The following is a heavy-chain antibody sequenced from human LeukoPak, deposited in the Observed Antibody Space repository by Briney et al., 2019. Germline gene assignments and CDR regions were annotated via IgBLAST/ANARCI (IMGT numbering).Heavy chain of an antibody. CDR2: ISYDGSNK. Sequence: GRSLRLSCAASGFTFSSYGMHWVRQAPGKGLEWVAVISYDGSNKYYADSVKGRFTISRDNAKNSLYLQMNSLRAEDMAVYYCARSGEDYWGQGTLVTVSS. CDR3: ARSGEDY. V-gene: IGHV3-30*03. J-gene: IGHJ4*02. CDR1: GFTFSSYG.